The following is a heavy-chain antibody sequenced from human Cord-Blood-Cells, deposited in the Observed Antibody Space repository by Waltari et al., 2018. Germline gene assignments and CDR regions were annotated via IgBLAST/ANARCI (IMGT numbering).Heavy chain of an antibody. CDR2: MNPNSGNT. V-gene: IGHV1-8*01. J-gene: IGHJ4*02. CDR3: ARGARGGAAAGTDY. Sequence: QVQLVQSGAEVKKPGASVKVSCKASGYTFTSYDINWVRKATGQGLEWMGWMNPNSGNTGYAQEFQGRVTTTRNTAISAAYMELSSLRSEDTAVYYGARGARGGAAAGTDYWGQGTLVTVSS. CDR1: GYTFTSYD. D-gene: IGHD6-13*01.